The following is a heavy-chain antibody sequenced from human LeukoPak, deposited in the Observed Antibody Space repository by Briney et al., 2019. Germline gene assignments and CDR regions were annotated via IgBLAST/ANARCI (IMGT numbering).Heavy chain of an antibody. CDR3: AKDREWEFNFDY. CDR1: GFTFSNYA. V-gene: IGHV3-23*01. J-gene: IGHJ4*02. Sequence: GGSLRLSCAASGFTFSNYAMSWVRQGPGKGLEWVSGISGSGGSTYYADSVKGRFTISRDNSKNTLYLQMNSLRAEDTAVYYCAKDREWEFNFDYWGQGTLVTVSS. D-gene: IGHD1-26*01. CDR2: ISGSGGST.